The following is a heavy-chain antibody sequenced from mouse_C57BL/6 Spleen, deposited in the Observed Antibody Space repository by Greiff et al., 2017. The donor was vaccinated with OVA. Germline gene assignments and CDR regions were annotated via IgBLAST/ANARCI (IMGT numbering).Heavy chain of an antibody. CDR2: INPSNGGT. CDR3: ARGGYGSSSYFDY. Sequence: VQLQQPGPELVKPGASVKLSCKASGYTFTSYWMHWVKQRPGQGLEWIGNINPSNGGTNYNEKFKSKATLTVDKSSSTAYMQLSSLTSEDSAVYYCARGGYGSSSYFDYWGQGTTLTVSS. V-gene: IGHV1-53*01. CDR1: GYTFTSYW. D-gene: IGHD1-1*01. J-gene: IGHJ2*01.